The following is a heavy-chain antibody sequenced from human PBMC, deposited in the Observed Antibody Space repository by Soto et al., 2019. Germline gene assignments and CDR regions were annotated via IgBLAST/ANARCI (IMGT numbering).Heavy chain of an antibody. Sequence: SETLSLTCTVSCGSISSYYWSWIRQPPGKGLEWIGYIYYSGSTNYNPSLKSRVTISVDTSKNQFSLKLSSVTAADTAVYYCARGPRKWFDPWGQGTLVTVSS. V-gene: IGHV4-59*01. J-gene: IGHJ5*02. CDR2: IYYSGST. CDR3: ARGPRKWFDP. CDR1: CGSISSYY.